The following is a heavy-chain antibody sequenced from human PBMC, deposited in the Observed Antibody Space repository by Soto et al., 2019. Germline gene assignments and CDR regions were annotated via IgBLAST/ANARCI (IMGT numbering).Heavy chain of an antibody. CDR1: GFTFNNYA. CDR2: ISGCVDTT. Sequence: VQLLESGGGLVQPGGSLRLSCAASGFTFNNYAMTWVRQAPGKGLEWVSAISGCVDTTSYADSVKGRFTGSRDGSKDTLYLQMSSLRAEDTALYYCAKGLGGSGSLTPRVDFWGQGTLVTVSS. D-gene: IGHD3-10*01. CDR3: AKGLGGSGSLTPRVDF. V-gene: IGHV3-23*01. J-gene: IGHJ4*02.